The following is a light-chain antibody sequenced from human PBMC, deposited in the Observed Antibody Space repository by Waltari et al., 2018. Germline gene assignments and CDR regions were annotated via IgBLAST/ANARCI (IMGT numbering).Light chain of an antibody. V-gene: IGKV3-15*01. Sequence: EIVMTQSPAILSVSPGDRATLSCRANQSILTNLAWYQQKPAQAPRLLMYAASNRATGLPDRFSGSGSVRYFTFTISSLHPEDFALYYCQQYNNWPYTFGQGTKLEIK. CDR2: AAS. CDR3: QQYNNWPYT. CDR1: QSILTN. J-gene: IGKJ2*01.